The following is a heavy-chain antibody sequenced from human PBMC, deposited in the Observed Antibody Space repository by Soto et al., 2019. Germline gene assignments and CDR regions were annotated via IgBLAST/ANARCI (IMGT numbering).Heavy chain of an antibody. CDR2: IWHDGKNK. Sequence: QVQVVESGGGVVQPGTSLRLSCAASGFTFSNFGMHWVRQAPGKGLGWVAVIWHDGKNKYYADSVEGRFTISRDNSKNTLHLPMNSRRAEDTAVYYCASDPGKDEDIDYWGQGTLVIVSS. CDR1: GFTFSNFG. CDR3: ASDPGKDEDIDY. J-gene: IGHJ4*02. V-gene: IGHV3-33*01.